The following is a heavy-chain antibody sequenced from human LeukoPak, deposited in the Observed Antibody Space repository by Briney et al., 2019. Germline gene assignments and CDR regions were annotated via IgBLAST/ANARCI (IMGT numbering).Heavy chain of an antibody. J-gene: IGHJ4*02. CDR3: ARREIAVGYYFDY. Sequence: SETLSLTCTVSGGSISSSSYYWGWIRQPPGKGLEWIGSIYYSGSTYYNPSLKSRVTISVDTSKNQFSLKLSSVTAADTAVYYCARREIAVGYYFDYWGQGTLVTVSS. CDR2: IYYSGST. V-gene: IGHV4-39*01. CDR1: GGSISSSSYY. D-gene: IGHD6-19*01.